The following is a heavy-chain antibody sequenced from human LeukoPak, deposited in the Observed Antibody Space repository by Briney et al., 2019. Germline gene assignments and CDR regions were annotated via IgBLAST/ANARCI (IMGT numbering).Heavy chain of an antibody. J-gene: IGHJ4*02. CDR1: GGTFSSYA. CDR2: ISVYNGNT. V-gene: IGHV1-18*01. D-gene: IGHD5-18*01. Sequence: GASVKVSCTASGGTFSSYAISWVRQAPGQGLEWMGWISVYNGNTNYAQKLQGRVTMTTDTSTSTAYMELRSLRSDDTAVYYCARDQLPGEDTAMATDYWGQGTLVTVSS. CDR3: ARDQLPGEDTAMATDY.